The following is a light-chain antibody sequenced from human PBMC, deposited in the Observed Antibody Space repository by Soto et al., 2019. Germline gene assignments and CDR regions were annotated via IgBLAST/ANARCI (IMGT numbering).Light chain of an antibody. CDR3: NSYAGSNSPYV. CDR2: EVT. J-gene: IGLJ1*01. V-gene: IGLV2-8*01. CDR1: SNDVGGYNY. Sequence: QSVLTQPPSASGSPGQSVTISCTGTSNDVGGYNYVSWYQQHPGRAPKLIIYEVTQRPSGVPDRFSGSKSGNTASLTVSGLQAEDEADYYCNSYAGSNSPYVFGTGTKVTVL.